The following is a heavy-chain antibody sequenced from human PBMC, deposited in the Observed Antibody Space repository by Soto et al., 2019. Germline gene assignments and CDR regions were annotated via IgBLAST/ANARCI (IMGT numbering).Heavy chain of an antibody. Sequence: QVPLVQSGAEVKKPGASVKVSCKASGYTFTSYAMHWVRQAPGQRLEWMGWINAGNGNTKYSQKFQGRVTITRDTSASTAYMELSSLRSEDTAVYYCARDPLDYSNYVRFDYWGQGTLVTVSS. J-gene: IGHJ4*02. D-gene: IGHD4-4*01. V-gene: IGHV1-3*01. CDR2: INAGNGNT. CDR3: ARDPLDYSNYVRFDY. CDR1: GYTFTSYA.